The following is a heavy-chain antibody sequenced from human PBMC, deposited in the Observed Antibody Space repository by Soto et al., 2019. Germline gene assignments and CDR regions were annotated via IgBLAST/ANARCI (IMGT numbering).Heavy chain of an antibody. V-gene: IGHV3-15*07. D-gene: IGHD3-10*01. J-gene: IGHJ4*02. CDR2: IKSKTDGGTT. Sequence: EVQLVESGGGLVKPGGSLRLSCAASGFTFSNAWMNWVRQAPGKGLEWVGRIKSKTDGGTTDYAAPVKGRFTISRNDLKNTLYLQMNSLKTEDTAVYYCTTDLSAGSYYRWSDQIDYWGQGTLVTVSS. CDR1: GFTFSNAW. CDR3: TTDLSAGSYYRWSDQIDY.